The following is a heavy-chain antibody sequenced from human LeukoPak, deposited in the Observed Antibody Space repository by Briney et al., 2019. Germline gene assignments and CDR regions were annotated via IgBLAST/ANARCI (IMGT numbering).Heavy chain of an antibody. V-gene: IGHV1-69*01. J-gene: IGHJ6*04. CDR1: GGTFSSYA. CDR3: ARVRDYYDILTGYHNHYGMDV. Sequence: SVKVSCKASGGTFSSYAIGWVRRAPGQGLEWMGGGIPIFGTTNYAQKFQGRVTITADESTSTAYMELSSLRSEDTAVYYCARVRDYYDILTGYHNHYGMDVWGKGTTVTVSS. D-gene: IGHD3-9*01. CDR2: GIPIFGTT.